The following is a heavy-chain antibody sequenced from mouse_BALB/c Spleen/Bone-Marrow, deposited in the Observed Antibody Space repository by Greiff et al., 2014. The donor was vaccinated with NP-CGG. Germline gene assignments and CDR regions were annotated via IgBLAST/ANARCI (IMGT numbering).Heavy chain of an antibody. J-gene: IGHJ4*01. CDR3: ARSYYYGSSLYAMDY. V-gene: IGHV14-1*02. Sequence: VQLQQSGAELVRPGALVKLSCKASGFNIKDYYMHWVKQRPEQGLEWIGWIDPENGNTIYDPKFQGKASITADTSSNTAYLQLSSLTSEDTAVYYRARSYYYGSSLYAMDYWGQGTSVTVSS. CDR2: IDPENGNT. D-gene: IGHD1-1*01. CDR1: GFNIKDYY.